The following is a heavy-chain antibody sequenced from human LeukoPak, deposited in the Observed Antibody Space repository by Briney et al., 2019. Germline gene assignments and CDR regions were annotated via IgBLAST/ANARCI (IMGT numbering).Heavy chain of an antibody. D-gene: IGHD2-21*02. V-gene: IGHV3-21*01. CDR2: IRRYISNV. Sequence: PRGSLRLSCAASGFTFSTYAMNSVRHAPRKRLEWVSSIRRYISNVYNAASVKGRFTISKDNPKSSLYLQMDSLRAEDTAVYFCARAQCSNVDCYFPFDSWGQGTLVTVSS. J-gene: IGHJ4*02. CDR3: ARAQCSNVDCYFPFDS. CDR1: GFTFSTYA.